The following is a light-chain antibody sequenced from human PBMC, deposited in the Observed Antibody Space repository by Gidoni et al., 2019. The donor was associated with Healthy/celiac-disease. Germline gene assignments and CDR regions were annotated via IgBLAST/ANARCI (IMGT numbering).Light chain of an antibody. CDR2: CAP. Sequence: DIQMTQSPSSLSASVGDRVTITCRSSQSISSYLNWYQQKPGKAPKLQIYCAPSLQSGVPSRVSGSGSGSELTLTISSLQHEDFATYYCQQSYSTPWTFGQGTKVEIK. J-gene: IGKJ1*01. V-gene: IGKV1-39*01. CDR1: QSISSY. CDR3: QQSYSTPWT.